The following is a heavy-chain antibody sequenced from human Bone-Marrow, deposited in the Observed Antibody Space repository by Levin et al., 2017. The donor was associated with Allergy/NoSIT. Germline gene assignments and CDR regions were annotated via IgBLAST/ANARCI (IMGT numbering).Heavy chain of an antibody. V-gene: IGHV1-69*06. CDR2: IVPIWGKQ. CDR3: ARDSVVPSATLGFDP. Sequence: SVKVSCQASGDTFNNYAINWVRQAPGQGLEWMGGIVPIWGKQSHAQKFQGRLTITADTSTSTAYMELSSLRSEDTALYYCARDSVVPSATLGFDPWGQGSLVTVSS. J-gene: IGHJ5*02. CDR1: GDTFNNYA. D-gene: IGHD2-2*01.